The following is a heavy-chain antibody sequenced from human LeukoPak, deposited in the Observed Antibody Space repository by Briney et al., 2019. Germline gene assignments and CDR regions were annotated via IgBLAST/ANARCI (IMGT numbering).Heavy chain of an antibody. V-gene: IGHV3-30-3*01. CDR1: GFTFSSYA. Sequence: GVSLRLSCAASGFTFSSYAMHWVRQAPGKGLEWVAVISYDGSNKYYADSVKGRFTISRDNSKNTLYLQMNSLRAEDTAVYYCASDYGGNSEFEYWGQGTLVTVSS. CDR3: ASDYGGNSEFEY. CDR2: ISYDGSNK. J-gene: IGHJ4*02. D-gene: IGHD4-23*01.